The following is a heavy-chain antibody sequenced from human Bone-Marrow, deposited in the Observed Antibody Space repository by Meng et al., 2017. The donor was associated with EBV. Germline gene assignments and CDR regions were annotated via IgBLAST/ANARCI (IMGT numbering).Heavy chain of an antibody. D-gene: IGHD4-17*01. Sequence: GPWLWKPSQTLALTFAFSGGSSSSVGYYWSWIRQPPGKGLESLGYIYYSWSTYYNPSLKSRVTISVDTSKNHFSLKLSSVTAADTAVYYCARTYTVTTGWFDPWGQGTLVTVSS. CDR1: GGSSSSVGYY. V-gene: IGHV4-30-4*01. J-gene: IGHJ5*02. CDR3: ARTYTVTTGWFDP. CDR2: IYYSWST.